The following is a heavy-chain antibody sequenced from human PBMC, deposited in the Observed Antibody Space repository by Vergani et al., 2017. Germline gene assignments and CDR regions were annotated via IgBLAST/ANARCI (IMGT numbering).Heavy chain of an antibody. J-gene: IGHJ6*02. CDR1: GYTFTSYG. V-gene: IGHV1-18*01. CDR2: ISAYNGNT. D-gene: IGHD1/OR15-1a*01. Sequence: QVQLVQSGAEVKKPGASVKVSCKASGYTFTSYGISWVRQAPGQGLEWMGWISAYNGNTNYAQKLQGRVTMTTDKSTSTAYMELSSLRSEDTAVYYCATNNDYYYYGMDVWGQGTTVTVSS. CDR3: ATNNDYYYYGMDV.